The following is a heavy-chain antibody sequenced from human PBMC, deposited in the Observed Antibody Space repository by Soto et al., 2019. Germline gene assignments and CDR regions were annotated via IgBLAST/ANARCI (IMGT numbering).Heavy chain of an antibody. V-gene: IGHV1-69*13. CDR2: IIPIFGTA. J-gene: IGHJ4*02. CDR3: ARDLGYGSYFDY. Sequence: SVKVSCKASGYTFTSYGISWVRQAPGQGLEWMGGIIPIFGTANYAQKFQGRVTITADESTSTAYMELSSLRSEDTAVYYCARDLGYGSYFDYWGQGTLVTVSS. CDR1: GYTFTSYG. D-gene: IGHD3-10*01.